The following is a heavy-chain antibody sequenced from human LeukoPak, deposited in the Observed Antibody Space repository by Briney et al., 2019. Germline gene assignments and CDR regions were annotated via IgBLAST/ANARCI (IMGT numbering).Heavy chain of an antibody. CDR2: INSDGSST. CDR3: ARESSVGAHKAFDY. D-gene: IGHD1-26*01. J-gene: IGHJ4*02. V-gene: IGHV3-74*01. Sequence: PGGSLRLSCAASGFTFSSYWMHWVRQAPGKGLVWVSRINSDGSSTSHADSVKGRFTISRDNAKNTLYLQMNSLRAEDTAVYYCARESSVGAHKAFDYWGQGTLVTVSS. CDR1: GFTFSSYW.